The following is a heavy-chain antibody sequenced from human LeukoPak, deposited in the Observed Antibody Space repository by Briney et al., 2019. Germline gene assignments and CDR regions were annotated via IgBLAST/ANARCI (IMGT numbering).Heavy chain of an antibody. CDR2: ISGSGGST. D-gene: IGHD3-22*01. J-gene: IGHJ3*02. CDR3: AKVSRGYYDSSGYSLGAFDI. V-gene: IGHV3-23*01. Sequence: PGGSLRLSCAASGFTFSSYAMSWVRQAPGKGLEWVSAISGSGGSTYYADPVKGRFTISRDNSKNTLYLQMNSLRAEDTAVYYCAKVSRGYYDSSGYSLGAFDIWGQGTMVTVSS. CDR1: GFTFSSYA.